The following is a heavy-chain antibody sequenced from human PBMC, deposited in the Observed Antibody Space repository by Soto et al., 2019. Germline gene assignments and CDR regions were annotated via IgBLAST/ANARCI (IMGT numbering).Heavy chain of an antibody. J-gene: IGHJ3*02. CDR2: ISSSSSTI. Sequence: EVQLVESGGGLVQPGGSLRLSCAASGFTFSSYSMNWVRQAPGKGLEWVSYISSSSSTIYYADAVEGRFTISRDNAKNSLYLQMNSLRDEDTAVYYCARRYNWNYGNDAFDICVRGTMVTVSS. V-gene: IGHV3-48*02. D-gene: IGHD1-7*01. CDR3: ARRYNWNYGNDAFDI. CDR1: GFTFSSYS.